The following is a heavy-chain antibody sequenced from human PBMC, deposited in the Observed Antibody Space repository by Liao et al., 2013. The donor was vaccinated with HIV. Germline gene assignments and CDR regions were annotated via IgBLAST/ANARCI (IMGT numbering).Heavy chain of an antibody. D-gene: IGHD1-26*01. CDR2: VNHSGST. CDR3: ARGRAEWERGRYYDYYYMDV. J-gene: IGHJ6*03. V-gene: IGHV4-34*01. CDR1: GGSFSGYY. Sequence: QVQLQQWGAGLLKPSETLSLTCGVYGGSFSGYYWSWIRQPPREGAWSGLGKVNHSGSTNYNPSLKSRVTISVDTSKNQFSLKVRSVTAADTAVYYCARGRAEWERGRYYDYYYMDVWGKGTDDHRLL.